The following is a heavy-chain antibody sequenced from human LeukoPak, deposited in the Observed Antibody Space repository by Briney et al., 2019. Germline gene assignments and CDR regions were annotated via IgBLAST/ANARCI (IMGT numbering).Heavy chain of an antibody. D-gene: IGHD6-19*01. CDR1: GDSISSDKW. J-gene: IGHJ4*02. CDR2: FHERVST. Sequence: SGTLSLTCAVSGDSISSDKWWSWVRQPPGKGLEYIGEFHERVSTNYNQSLKSRLTISVDKSKNQFSLKLSSVTATDTAVYYCACHSGWSGPSEWGQGTLVTVSS. CDR3: ACHSGWSGPSE. V-gene: IGHV4-4*02.